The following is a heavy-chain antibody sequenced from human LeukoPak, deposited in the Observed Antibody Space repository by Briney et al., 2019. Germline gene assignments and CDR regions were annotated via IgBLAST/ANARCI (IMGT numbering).Heavy chain of an antibody. J-gene: IGHJ4*02. Sequence: SGTLSLTCAVSGGSISSSNWWSWVRPPPGKGLEWIGEIYHSGSTNYNPSLKSRVTISVDTSKNHFSLKLSSVTAADTAVYYCARHPNYYGSGRHQWGQGTLVTVSS. CDR3: ARHPNYYGSGRHQ. CDR1: GGSISSSNW. CDR2: IYHSGST. V-gene: IGHV4-4*02. D-gene: IGHD3-10*01.